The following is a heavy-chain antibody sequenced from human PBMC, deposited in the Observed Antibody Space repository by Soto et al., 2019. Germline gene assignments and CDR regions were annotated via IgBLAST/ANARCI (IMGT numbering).Heavy chain of an antibody. J-gene: IGHJ4*01. CDR2: IYYLGST. Sequence: AXSLTFTVSGSSMCEYFWSGIRQSPGQGLEWIGYIYYLGSTDYNRSVKSRASISVVTSTRQVSLRLISVTAADTAANYCASNGYTGSGSPYPAYWGRGTQVIVSS. CDR3: ASNGYTGSGSPYPAY. D-gene: IGHD3-10*01. CDR1: GSSMCEYF. V-gene: IGHV4-59*01.